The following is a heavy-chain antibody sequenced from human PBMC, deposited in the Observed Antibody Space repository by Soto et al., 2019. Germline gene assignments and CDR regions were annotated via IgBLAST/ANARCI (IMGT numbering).Heavy chain of an antibody. D-gene: IGHD2-15*01. Sequence: GGSLRLSCTASGFTFGDYAMSWFRQAPGKGLEWVGFIRSKAYGGTTEYAASVKGRFTTSRDDSKSIAYLQMNSLKTEDTAVYYCTRRTRGGNGAIDYWGQGTLVTVSS. V-gene: IGHV3-49*03. CDR2: IRSKAYGGTT. CDR1: GFTFGDYA. J-gene: IGHJ4*02. CDR3: TRRTRGGNGAIDY.